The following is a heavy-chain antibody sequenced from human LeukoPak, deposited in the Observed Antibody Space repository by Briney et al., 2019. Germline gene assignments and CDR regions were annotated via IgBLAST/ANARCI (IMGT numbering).Heavy chain of an antibody. CDR1: GFTFSSYA. CDR2: ISYDGSNK. J-gene: IGHJ4*02. V-gene: IGHV3-30-3*01. Sequence: GGSLRLSCAASGFTFSSYAMHWVRQAPGKGLEWVAVISYDGSNKYYADSVKGRFTISRDNAKNSLYLQMNSLRAEDTAVYYCARDRGYSGYDYGYWGQGTLVTVSS. D-gene: IGHD5-12*01. CDR3: ARDRGYSGYDYGY.